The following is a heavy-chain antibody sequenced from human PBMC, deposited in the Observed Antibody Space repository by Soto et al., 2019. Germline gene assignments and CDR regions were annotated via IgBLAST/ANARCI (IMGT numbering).Heavy chain of an antibody. CDR3: ARDPGIETITDWYFNF. V-gene: IGHV3-23*01. CDR2: ISGSGGST. J-gene: IGHJ2*01. Sequence: GGSLRLSCAASGFTFSNYAISWVRQAPGKGLEWVSSISGSGGSTYYADSVKGRFTISRDNSKNTLYLQMNSLRAEDTAVYYCARDPGIETITDWYFNFWGRGTLVTVSS. CDR1: GFTFSNYA. D-gene: IGHD1-20*01.